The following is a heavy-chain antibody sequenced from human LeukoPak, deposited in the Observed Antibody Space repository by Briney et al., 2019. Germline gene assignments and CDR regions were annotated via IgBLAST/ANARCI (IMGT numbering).Heavy chain of an antibody. J-gene: IGHJ4*02. CDR2: IYYTGTT. CDR1: RGSITNSSCY. Sequence: SETLSLTCAVSRGSITNSSCYWGWIRQPPGKGLEWIGGIYYTGTTNYSPSLNSQITISMDTSKKQFSLRLASVTAADTAVYYCARRAVVPAAVSYFNNWGQGTLVTVSS. D-gene: IGHD2-2*01. V-gene: IGHV4-39*01. CDR3: ARRAVVPAAVSYFNN.